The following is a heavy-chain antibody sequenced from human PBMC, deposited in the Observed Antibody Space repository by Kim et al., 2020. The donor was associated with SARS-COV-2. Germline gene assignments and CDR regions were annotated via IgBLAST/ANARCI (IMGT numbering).Heavy chain of an antibody. CDR1: GYTFTSYY. D-gene: IGHD1-26*01. CDR3: ARADRGIVGATVYYFDY. J-gene: IGHJ4*02. CDR2: MNPNSGNT. Sequence: ASVKVSCKASGYTFTSYYINWVRQATGQGLEWMGWMNPNSGNTGYAQKFQGRVTMTRNTSISTAYMELSSLRSEDTAVYYCARADRGIVGATVYYFDYWGQGTLVTVSS. V-gene: IGHV1-8*02.